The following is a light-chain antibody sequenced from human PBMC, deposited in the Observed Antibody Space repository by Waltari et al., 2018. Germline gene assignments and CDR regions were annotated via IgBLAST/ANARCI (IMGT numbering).Light chain of an antibody. Sequence: EILLTQSPGTLSLSPGERATLSCRASQSLRNNFLVWYQQKSGQAPRLLIYDASRRATGIPDRFSGSGSGTDFTLTISRMAPEDLAVYFCQQYGRSPLTFGGGTKVEIK. CDR2: DAS. CDR3: QQYGRSPLT. J-gene: IGKJ4*01. V-gene: IGKV3-20*01. CDR1: QSLRNNF.